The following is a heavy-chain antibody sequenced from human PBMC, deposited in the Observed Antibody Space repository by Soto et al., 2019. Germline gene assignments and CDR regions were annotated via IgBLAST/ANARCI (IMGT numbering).Heavy chain of an antibody. Sequence: EVQLSESGGGLVQPGGSLRLSCAASGFTFNRFAMSWVRQAPGKGLEWVSAISGGGGGTFYADSVKGRFSISRDNSENALYLQVNSLRAEDTAVYYCVKSPDYGGSMYYFDYWGQGTLVTVSS. CDR3: VKSPDYGGSMYYFDY. V-gene: IGHV3-23*01. CDR2: ISGGGGGT. CDR1: GFTFNRFA. J-gene: IGHJ4*02. D-gene: IGHD2-21*01.